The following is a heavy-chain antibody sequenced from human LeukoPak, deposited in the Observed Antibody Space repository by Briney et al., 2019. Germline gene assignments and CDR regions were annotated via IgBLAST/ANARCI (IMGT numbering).Heavy chain of an antibody. CDR2: IDPSDSYT. CDR1: GYSFTSYL. Sequence: GESLKISCKGSGYSFTSYLISWVRQMPGKGLEWMGRIDPSDSYTNYSPSFQGHVTISADKSISTAYLQWSSLKASDTAMYYCAPHRGGLEDLTFDPWGQGTLVTVSS. D-gene: IGHD3-10*01. CDR3: APHRGGLEDLTFDP. J-gene: IGHJ5*02. V-gene: IGHV5-10-1*01.